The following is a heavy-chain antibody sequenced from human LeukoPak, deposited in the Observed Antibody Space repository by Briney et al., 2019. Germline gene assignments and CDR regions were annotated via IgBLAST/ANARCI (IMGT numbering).Heavy chain of an antibody. D-gene: IGHD6-19*01. Sequence: SETLSLTCTVSGGSISRSSYYWGWIRQPPGKGLEWIGTIYYGGSTYYNPSLKSRVTISVDTSKNQFSLKLSSVTAADTAVYYCASSYSSGWYVFDYWGQGTLVTVSS. V-gene: IGHV4-39*01. CDR2: IYYGGST. J-gene: IGHJ4*02. CDR1: GGSISRSSYY. CDR3: ASSYSSGWYVFDY.